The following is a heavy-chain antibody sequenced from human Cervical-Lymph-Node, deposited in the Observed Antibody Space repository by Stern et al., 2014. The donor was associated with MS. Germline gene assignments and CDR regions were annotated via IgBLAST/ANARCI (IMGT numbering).Heavy chain of an antibody. CDR2: IWDDGTNK. J-gene: IGHJ6*02. V-gene: IGHV3-33*01. CDR1: GFSFSHYG. CDR3: ARDGRVYCGADCYSDYYYYGMDV. D-gene: IGHD2-21*02. Sequence: VQLVESGGGVVQTGRSLRLSCAASGFSFSHYGMHWVRQAPGKGLEWVAVIWDDGTNKYYADSVKGRFTISRDNSNNMVYLQMNSLRAEDTAVYHCARDGRVYCGADCYSDYYYYGMDVWGQGTTVTVPS.